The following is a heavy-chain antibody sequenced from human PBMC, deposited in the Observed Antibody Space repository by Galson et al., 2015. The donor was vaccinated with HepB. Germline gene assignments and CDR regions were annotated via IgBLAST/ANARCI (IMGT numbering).Heavy chain of an antibody. D-gene: IGHD2-2*01. CDR1: GYTFAKYA. V-gene: IGHV1-3*01. Sequence: SVKVSCKGSGYTFAKYALHWVRQAPGQRLQWMGWINAGTGNTKYSQKFQGRAILTRDTSATTVYLDLSSLTSEDTAVYFCARTASWAFDSWGQGTLVTVSS. CDR2: INAGTGNT. J-gene: IGHJ4*02. CDR3: ARTASWAFDS.